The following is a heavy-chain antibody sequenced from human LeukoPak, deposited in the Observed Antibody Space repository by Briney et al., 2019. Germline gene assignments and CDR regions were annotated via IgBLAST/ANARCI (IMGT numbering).Heavy chain of an antibody. D-gene: IGHD3-10*01. CDR3: AKVRTGITMVRGTDRFGYYGMDV. V-gene: IGHV3-30*18. Sequence: GGSLRLSCAASGFTFSSYGMHWVRQAPGKGLEWVAVISYDGSNKYYADSVKGRFTISRDNSKNTLYLQMNSLRAEDTAVYYCAKVRTGITMVRGTDRFGYYGMDVWGQGTTVTVSS. CDR1: GFTFSSYG. CDR2: ISYDGSNK. J-gene: IGHJ6*02.